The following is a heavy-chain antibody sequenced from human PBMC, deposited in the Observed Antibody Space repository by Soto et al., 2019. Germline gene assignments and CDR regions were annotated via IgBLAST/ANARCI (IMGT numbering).Heavy chain of an antibody. CDR3: ARDLSGRLPYYEPLLDP. D-gene: IGHD3-22*01. CDR2: IYYSGST. V-gene: IGHV4-59*12. Sequence: PSETLSLTCTVSGGSISSYYWSWIRKTPGKGLEWIGYIYYSGSTNYNPSLKSRVTISVDTSKNQFSLKLSSVTAADTAVYYFARDLSGRLPYYEPLLDPWGQGTLVTVSS. J-gene: IGHJ5*02. CDR1: GGSISSYY.